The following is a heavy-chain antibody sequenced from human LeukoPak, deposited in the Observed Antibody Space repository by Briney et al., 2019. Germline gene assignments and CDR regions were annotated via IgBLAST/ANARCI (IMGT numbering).Heavy chain of an antibody. D-gene: IGHD3-22*01. Sequence: SQTLSLTCTVSAGSINSGDYYWSWIRQPAGKGLEWIGRIYSPGTNYNYNPSVKSRVTISIDTSKNQFSLKLTSVTAADTAVYYCARGVGTSYDSSRDAFDIWGQGTMVTVSS. V-gene: IGHV4-61*02. CDR2: IYSPGT. CDR1: AGSINSGDYY. CDR3: ARGVGTSYDSSRDAFDI. J-gene: IGHJ3*02.